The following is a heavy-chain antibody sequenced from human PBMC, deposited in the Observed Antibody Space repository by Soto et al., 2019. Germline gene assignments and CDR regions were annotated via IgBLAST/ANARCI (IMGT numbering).Heavy chain of an antibody. CDR1: GFILSDCA. D-gene: IGHD7-27*01. J-gene: IGHJ6*03. CDR3: ARHLSWGSNWYYYMDV. CDR2: ISSSSSVI. V-gene: IGHV3-48*01. Sequence: EVQLVESGGGLVQPGGSLRLSCATSGFILSDCAMNWVRQAPGKGLEWVSYISSSSSVIDYADSVKGGFTVSRDNARNSLYLQMNSLRAEDTAVYYCARHLSWGSNWYYYMDVWGKGTTVTVSS.